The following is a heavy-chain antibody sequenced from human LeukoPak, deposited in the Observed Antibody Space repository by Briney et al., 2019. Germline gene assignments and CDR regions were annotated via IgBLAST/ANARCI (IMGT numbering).Heavy chain of an antibody. CDR2: MNPDSGDT. Sequence: ASLKVSCKASGYTFGSYEINWVRQATGHGLEWMGWMNPDSGDTAYAQKFQGRITMTRSTSITTAYMELSSLRSEDTAMYYCARGLGSYDSSELTWPMISFWGQGTQVTVSS. J-gene: IGHJ4*02. V-gene: IGHV1-8*01. CDR1: GYTFGSYE. D-gene: IGHD3-22*01. CDR3: ARGLGSYDSSELTWPMISF.